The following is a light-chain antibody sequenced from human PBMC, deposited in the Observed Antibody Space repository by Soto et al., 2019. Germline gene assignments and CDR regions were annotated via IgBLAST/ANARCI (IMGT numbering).Light chain of an antibody. V-gene: IGLV2-23*02. CDR2: EVS. J-gene: IGLJ7*01. CDR3: CSYAGTSTHTV. CDR1: SSDVGGYNL. Sequence: QSALTQPASVSGSPGQSITISCTGNSSDVGGYNLVSWYQQHPGKAPKLMISEVSKRPSGISDRFSGSKSGSTASLTISGLQAEDEADYYCCSYAGTSTHTVFGGGTQLNVL.